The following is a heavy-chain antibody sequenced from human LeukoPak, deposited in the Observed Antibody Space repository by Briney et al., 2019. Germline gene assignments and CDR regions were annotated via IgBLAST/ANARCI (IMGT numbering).Heavy chain of an antibody. Sequence: GSLRLSCAASGLTFSTYAMTWVRQAPGKGLEWIGSIYYSGSTYYNPSLKSRVTISVDTSKNQFSLKLSSVTAADTAVYYCARRTNCSGGSCYSPYFDYWGQGTLVTVSS. J-gene: IGHJ4*02. D-gene: IGHD2-15*01. V-gene: IGHV4-39*07. CDR2: IYYSGST. CDR3: ARRTNCSGGSCYSPYFDY. CDR1: GLTFSTYAMT.